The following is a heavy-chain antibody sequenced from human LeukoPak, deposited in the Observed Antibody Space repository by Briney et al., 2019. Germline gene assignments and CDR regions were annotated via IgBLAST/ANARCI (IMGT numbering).Heavy chain of an antibody. Sequence: GESLKISGKASGYTFTGYWIAWLGRMPGKGLEWMGIIYPGDSDTRYSPSFQGEVPFSADTSISTAYLQWTSLKASDTAMYSCARRRDYYGSGSYLYNWFDPWGQGTLVTVSS. V-gene: IGHV5-51*01. J-gene: IGHJ5*02. CDR3: ARRRDYYGSGSYLYNWFDP. CDR2: IYPGDSDT. CDR1: GYTFTGYW. D-gene: IGHD3-10*01.